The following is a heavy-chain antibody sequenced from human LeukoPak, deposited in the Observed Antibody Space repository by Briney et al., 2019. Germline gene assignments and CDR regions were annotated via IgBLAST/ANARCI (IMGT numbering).Heavy chain of an antibody. V-gene: IGHV4-39*02. CDR3: ARSSGTGTFSY. CDR1: GDSISRSTYY. Sequence: SETLSLTCTVSGDSISRSTYYWAWIRQPPGKGLEWIGSVYYGRSPYFNPSLESRATISVDTSKNHFSLKVSSVTAADTAVYYCARSSGTGTFSYWGQGTLVTVSS. CDR2: VYYGRSP. J-gene: IGHJ4*02. D-gene: IGHD6-25*01.